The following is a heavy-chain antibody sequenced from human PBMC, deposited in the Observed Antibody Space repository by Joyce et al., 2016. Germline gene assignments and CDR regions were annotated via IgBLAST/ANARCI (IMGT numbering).Heavy chain of an antibody. V-gene: IGHV3-30-3*01. CDR3: ARSPSNSWHTFDS. Sequence: QVQLVESGGGVAQPGRSLRLSCAASGFTFNRYAMRWVRQTPGTGLEWVEVISTDGSKKFYSDSVKDRFIISRDNSNKMVFVQMNSLRVEDTGVYYCARSPSNSWHTFDSWGQGTLVSVSS. J-gene: IGHJ4*02. D-gene: IGHD2-2*01. CDR1: GFTFNRYA. CDR2: ISTDGSKK.